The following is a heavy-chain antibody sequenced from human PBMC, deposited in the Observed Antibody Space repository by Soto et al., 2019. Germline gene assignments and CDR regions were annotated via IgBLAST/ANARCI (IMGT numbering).Heavy chain of an antibody. J-gene: IGHJ5*02. CDR1: GGSISSYY. CDR3: ARGLGGGLTVVTGIAVRFDP. Sequence: QVQLQESGPGLVKPSETLSLTCTVSGGSISSYYWSWIRQPPGKGLEWIGYIYYSGSTNYNPSLKSRVTISVDTSKNQFSLKLSSVTAADTAVYYCARGLGGGLTVVTGIAVRFDPWGQGTLVTVSS. CDR2: IYYSGST. V-gene: IGHV4-59*01. D-gene: IGHD2-15*01.